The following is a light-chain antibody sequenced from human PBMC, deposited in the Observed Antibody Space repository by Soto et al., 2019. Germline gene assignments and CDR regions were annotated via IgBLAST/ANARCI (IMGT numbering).Light chain of an antibody. Sequence: EIVLTQSPGTLSLSPGERVTLSCRASQSVSSSYLAWYQQKPGQAPRLLIYDASFRATGVPARFSGSGSGTDFTLTIRSLEPEDSAVYFCQQRSNWPWTFGQGTKVDIK. V-gene: IGKV3D-20*02. CDR1: QSVSSSY. J-gene: IGKJ1*01. CDR3: QQRSNWPWT. CDR2: DAS.